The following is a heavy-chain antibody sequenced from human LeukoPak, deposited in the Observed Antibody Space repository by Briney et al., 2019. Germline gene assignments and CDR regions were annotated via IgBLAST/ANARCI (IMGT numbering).Heavy chain of an antibody. V-gene: IGHV3-33*06. CDR2: IWYDGSNK. CDR1: GFTFSSYS. CDR3: AKGTKDYYYMDV. D-gene: IGHD2-15*01. Sequence: GGSLRLSCAASGFTFSSYSMHWVRQAPGKGLEWVAVIWYDGSNKYYADSVKGRFTISRDNSKNTLYLQMNSLRAEHTAVYYCAKGTKDYYYMDVWGKGTTVTVSS. J-gene: IGHJ6*03.